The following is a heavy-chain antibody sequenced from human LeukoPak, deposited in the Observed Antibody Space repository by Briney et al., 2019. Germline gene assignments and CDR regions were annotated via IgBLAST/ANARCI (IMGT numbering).Heavy chain of an antibody. V-gene: IGHV3-20*04. Sequence: SGGSLRLSCAASGFTFDDYGMSWVRQARGKGLEWVSGISWNGGSTGYADSVKGRFTISRDNAKNSLYLQMNSLRAEDTALYYCARAGSSTSSGGFDPWGEGTLVTVSS. CDR3: ARAGSSTSSGGFDP. CDR2: ISWNGGST. J-gene: IGHJ5*02. CDR1: GFTFDDYG. D-gene: IGHD2-2*01.